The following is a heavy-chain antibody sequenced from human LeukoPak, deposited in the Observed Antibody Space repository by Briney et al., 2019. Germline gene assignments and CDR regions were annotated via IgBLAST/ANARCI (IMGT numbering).Heavy chain of an antibody. CDR2: INHSGST. D-gene: IGHD4-17*01. CDR3: ARRDHGDYAGRDYFDY. CDR1: GGSFSGYY. Sequence: TSETLSLTCAVYGGSFSGYYWSWIRQPPGKGLEWIGEINHSGSTNYNPSLKSRVTISVDTSKNQFSLKLSSVTAADTAVYYCARRDHGDYAGRDYFDYWGQGTLVTVSS. V-gene: IGHV4-34*01. J-gene: IGHJ4*02.